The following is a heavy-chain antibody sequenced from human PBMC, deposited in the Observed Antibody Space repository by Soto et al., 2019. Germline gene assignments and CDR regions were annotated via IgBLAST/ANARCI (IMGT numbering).Heavy chain of an antibody. V-gene: IGHV4-59*01. CDR3: ARDIASYAYGEGY. Sequence: SETLSLTCTVSGGSMRNYFWTWIRQPPGKGLEWIGYIHYSGTTSFFPSYNPSLRSRVTISEDTSKNQFSLKLLSVTTADTAVYYCARDIASYAYGEGYWGQGIQVTVSS. J-gene: IGHJ4*02. D-gene: IGHD2-21*01. CDR1: GGSMRNYF. CDR2: IHYSGTT.